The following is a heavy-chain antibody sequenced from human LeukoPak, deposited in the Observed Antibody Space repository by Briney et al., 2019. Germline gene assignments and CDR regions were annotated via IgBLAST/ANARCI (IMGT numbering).Heavy chain of an antibody. D-gene: IGHD2-21*02. J-gene: IGHJ5*02. CDR2: ISSSSSTI. CDR3: ARGGGRRVVVTATPHWFDP. Sequence: GGSLRLSCAASGFTFSSYGMNWVRQAPGKGLEWVSYISSSSSTIYYADSVKGRFTISRDNAKNSLYLQMNSLRAEDTAVYYCARGGGRRVVVTATPHWFDPWGQGTLVTVSS. V-gene: IGHV3-48*04. CDR1: GFTFSSYG.